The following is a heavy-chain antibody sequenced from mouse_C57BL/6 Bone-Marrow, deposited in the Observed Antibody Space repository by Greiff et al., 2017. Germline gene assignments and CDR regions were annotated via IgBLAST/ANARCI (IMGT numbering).Heavy chain of an antibody. J-gene: IGHJ2*01. CDR1: GYTFTSYW. V-gene: IGHV1-64*01. D-gene: IGHD2-3*01. Sequence: QVQLQQPGAELVKPGASVKLSCKASGYTFTSYWMHWVKQRPGQGLEWIGMIHPNSGSTNYNEKFKSKATLTVDKSSSTAYMQLSSLTSEDSAVYYCASAYDGPYYFDYWGQGTTLTVSS. CDR3: ASAYDGPYYFDY. CDR2: IHPNSGST.